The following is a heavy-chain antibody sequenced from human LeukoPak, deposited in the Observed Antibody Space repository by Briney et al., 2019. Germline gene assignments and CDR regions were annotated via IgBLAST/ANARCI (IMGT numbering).Heavy chain of an antibody. J-gene: IGHJ6*04. CDR1: GYTFTSYH. V-gene: IGHV1-46*01. CDR3: ARDAQASYYDILTGVYGMDV. D-gene: IGHD3-9*01. Sequence: GASVKVSCKASGYTFTSYHMHWVRQAPGQGLEWMGIINPSGGSTSYAQKFQGRVTMTRDTSTSTVYMELSSLRSEDTAVYYCARDAQASYYDILTGVYGMDVWGKGTTVTVSS. CDR2: INPSGGST.